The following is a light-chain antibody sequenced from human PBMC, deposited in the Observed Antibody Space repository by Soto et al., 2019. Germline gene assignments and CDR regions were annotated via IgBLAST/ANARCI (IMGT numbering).Light chain of an antibody. CDR3: SSYTSSSTLYV. V-gene: IGLV2-14*01. CDR1: SSDVGGYNY. J-gene: IGLJ1*01. CDR2: DVS. Sequence: SVLTQPASGYGFPGQSSSISSTGTSSDVGGYNYVSWYQQHPGKAPKLMIYDVSNRPSGVSNRFSGSKSGNTASLTISGLQAEDEADYYCSSYTSSSTLYVFGTGTKVTVL.